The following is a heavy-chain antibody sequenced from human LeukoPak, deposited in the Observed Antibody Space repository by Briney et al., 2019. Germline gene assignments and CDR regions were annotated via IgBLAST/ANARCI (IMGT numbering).Heavy chain of an antibody. J-gene: IGHJ4*02. D-gene: IGHD6-6*01. CDR3: ARHSSYYFDY. Sequence: SETLSLTCAVYGGSFSGYYWSWIRQPPGKGLEWIGYIYYSGSTNYNPSLKSRVTISVDTSKNQFSLKLSSVTAADTAVYYCARHSSYYFDYWGQGTLVTVSS. V-gene: IGHV4-59*08. CDR2: IYYSGST. CDR1: GGSFSGYY.